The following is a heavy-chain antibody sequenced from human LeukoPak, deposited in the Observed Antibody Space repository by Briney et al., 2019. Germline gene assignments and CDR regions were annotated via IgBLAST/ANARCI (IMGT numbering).Heavy chain of an antibody. J-gene: IGHJ6*03. CDR3: ARGPRGFLRVYYYYYMDV. CDR1: GYSISSGYY. CDR2: IYHSGST. V-gene: IGHV4-38-2*02. D-gene: IGHD3-10*01. Sequence: PSETLSLTCTVSGYSISSGYYWGWIRQPPGKGLEWIGSIYHSGSTNYNPSLKSRVTISVDTSKNQFSLKLSSVTAADTAVYYCARGPRGFLRVYYYYYMDVWGKGTTVTVSS.